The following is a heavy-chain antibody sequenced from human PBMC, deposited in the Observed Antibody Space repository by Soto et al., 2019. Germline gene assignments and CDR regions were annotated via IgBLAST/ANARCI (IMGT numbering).Heavy chain of an antibody. CDR1: GFTFSSYW. Sequence: GGSLRLSCAASGFTFSSYWMSLVRQAPGKGLEWVANIKQDGSEKYYVDSVKGRFTISRDNAKNSLYLQMNSLRAEDTAVYYCARGCSGGSCYLYYHYMDVWGKGTTVTVSS. D-gene: IGHD2-15*01. J-gene: IGHJ6*03. V-gene: IGHV3-7*01. CDR2: IKQDGSEK. CDR3: ARGCSGGSCYLYYHYMDV.